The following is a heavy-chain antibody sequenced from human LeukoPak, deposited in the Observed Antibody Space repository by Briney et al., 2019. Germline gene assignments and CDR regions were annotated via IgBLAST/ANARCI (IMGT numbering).Heavy chain of an antibody. CDR1: GYTFTGYY. V-gene: IGHV1-2*02. J-gene: IGHJ4*02. CDR2: INPNSGGT. Sequence: ASVKVSCKASGYTFTGYYMHWVRQAPGQGLEWMGWINPNSGGTNYAQKFQGRVTMTRDTSISTAYMELSRPRSDDTAVYYCARSIEMATITFDYWGQGTLVTVSS. CDR3: ARSIEMATITFDY. D-gene: IGHD5-24*01.